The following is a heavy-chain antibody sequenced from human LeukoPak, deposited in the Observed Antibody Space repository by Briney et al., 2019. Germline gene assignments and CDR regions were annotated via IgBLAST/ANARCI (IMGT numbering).Heavy chain of an antibody. Sequence: GGSLRLSCAASGFTFSNYAMSWVRQAPGKGLEWVSAITGSGGNTYYADSVKGRFTISRDNSKNTVFLQMNGLRAEDTAVYYCAKWGDYDVLTGYYVSDYWGQGTLVTVSS. CDR2: ITGSGGNT. CDR3: AKWGDYDVLTGYYVSDY. D-gene: IGHD3-9*01. V-gene: IGHV3-23*01. J-gene: IGHJ4*02. CDR1: GFTFSNYA.